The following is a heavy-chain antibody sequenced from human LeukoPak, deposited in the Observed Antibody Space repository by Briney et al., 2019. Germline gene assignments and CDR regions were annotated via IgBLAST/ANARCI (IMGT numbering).Heavy chain of an antibody. J-gene: IGHJ6*03. CDR1: GGSISSYY. CDR3: ARDTTVTSRYYYYYMDV. CDR2: IYTSGST. D-gene: IGHD4-17*01. V-gene: IGHV4-4*07. Sequence: SETLSLTCTVSGGSISSYYWSWIRQPAGKGLEWIGRIYTSGSTNYNPSLKSRVTMLVDTSKNQFSLKLSSVTAADTAVYYCARDTTVTSRYYYYYMDVWGKGTTVTVSS.